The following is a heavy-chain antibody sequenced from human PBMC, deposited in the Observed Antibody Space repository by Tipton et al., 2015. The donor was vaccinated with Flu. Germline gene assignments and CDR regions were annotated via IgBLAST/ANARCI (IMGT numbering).Heavy chain of an antibody. J-gene: IGHJ5*02. CDR2: IHYTGST. CDR1: GGSISSYY. CDR3: ARGVRPSNMVGGVINWFDP. D-gene: IGHD3-10*01. V-gene: IGHV4-59*01. Sequence: TLSLTCNVSGGSISSYYWSWIRQPPGKGLEWIGCIHYTGSTKYNPSLKSRVTLSVDTSKNQFSLKVTSVNAADTAVYYCARGVRPSNMVGGVINWFDPWGQGILVTASS.